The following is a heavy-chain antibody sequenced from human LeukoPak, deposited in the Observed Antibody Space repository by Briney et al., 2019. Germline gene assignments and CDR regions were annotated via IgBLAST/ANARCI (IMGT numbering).Heavy chain of an antibody. Sequence: GGSLRLSCAASGFTFSSYAMSWVRQAPGKGLEWVSSISSSSSYIYYADSVKGRFTISRDNAKNSLYLQMNSLRAEDTAVYYCALYCSSTSCSPFDYWGQGTLVTVSS. CDR1: GFTFSSYA. V-gene: IGHV3-21*01. CDR2: ISSSSSYI. D-gene: IGHD2-2*01. J-gene: IGHJ4*02. CDR3: ALYCSSTSCSPFDY.